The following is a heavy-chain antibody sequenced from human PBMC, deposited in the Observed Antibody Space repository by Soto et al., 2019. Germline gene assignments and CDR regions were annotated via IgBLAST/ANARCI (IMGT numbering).Heavy chain of an antibody. CDR2: ISAYNGNT. CDR3: ARDNTWITIFGVVITTDY. Sequence: QVQLVQSGAEVKKPGASVKVSCKASGYTFTSYGISWVRQAPGQGLEWMGWISAYNGNTNYAQKLQGRFTMTTDTSTSTAYMELRSLRSDDTAVYYCARDNTWITIFGVVITTDYWGQGTLVTVSS. V-gene: IGHV1-18*01. CDR1: GYTFTSYG. D-gene: IGHD3-3*01. J-gene: IGHJ4*02.